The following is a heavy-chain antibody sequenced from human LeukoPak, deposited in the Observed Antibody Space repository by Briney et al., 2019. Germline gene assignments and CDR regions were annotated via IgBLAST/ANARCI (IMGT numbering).Heavy chain of an antibody. V-gene: IGHV3-30-3*01. Sequence: PGRSLRLSCAASGFTFSSYAMHWVRQAPGKGLEWVAVISYDGSNKYYADSVKGRFTISRDNSKNTLYLQMNSLRAEDTAVYYCARGYDYWSQGTLVTVSS. CDR3: ARGYDY. J-gene: IGHJ4*02. CDR2: ISYDGSNK. CDR1: GFTFSSYA.